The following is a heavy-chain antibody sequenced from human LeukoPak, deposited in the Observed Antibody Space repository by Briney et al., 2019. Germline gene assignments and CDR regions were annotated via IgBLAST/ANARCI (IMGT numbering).Heavy chain of an antibody. J-gene: IGHJ3*02. D-gene: IGHD5-18*01. CDR1: GGSITSYY. CDR2: VYSSGST. CDR3: ASTGYSYAVNEIHAFDI. Sequence: SETLSLTCTVSGGSITSYYWSWIRQPPGKGLEWIGYVYSSGSTNYNPSLKSRVTISVDTSKNQFSLKLSSVTAADTAVYYCASTGYSYAVNEIHAFDIWGQGTMVTVSS. V-gene: IGHV4-59*08.